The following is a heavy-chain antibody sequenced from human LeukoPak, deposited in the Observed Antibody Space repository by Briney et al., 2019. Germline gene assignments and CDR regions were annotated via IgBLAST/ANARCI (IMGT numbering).Heavy chain of an antibody. CDR3: AKSPSSSGYQCYFDN. D-gene: IGHD3-22*01. J-gene: IGHJ4*02. CDR2: LSFDGSNK. CDR1: GFTFSSYG. V-gene: IGHV3-30*18. Sequence: GGSLRLSCAASGFTFSSYGMHWVRQAPGKGLEWVAVLSFDGSNKYYADSVKGRFTISRDNSKHTLYLQMNSLRAEDTAVYYCAKSPSSSGYQCYFDNWGQGTLVTVSS.